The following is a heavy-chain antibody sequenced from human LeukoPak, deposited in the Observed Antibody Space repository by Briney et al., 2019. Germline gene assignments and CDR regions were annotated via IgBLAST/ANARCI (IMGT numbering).Heavy chain of an antibody. V-gene: IGHV1-8*01. D-gene: IGHD3-10*01. CDR1: GYTFTSYD. CDR3: ATTQKDIRGVIMVGAFDI. CDR2: MNPNSGNT. Sequence: GASVTVSCKASGYTFTSYDINWVRQATGQGLEWMGWMNPNSGNTGYAQKFQGRVTMTRNTSISTAYMELSSLRSEDTAVYYCATTQKDIRGVIMVGAFDIGGQGTMVTVSA. J-gene: IGHJ3*02.